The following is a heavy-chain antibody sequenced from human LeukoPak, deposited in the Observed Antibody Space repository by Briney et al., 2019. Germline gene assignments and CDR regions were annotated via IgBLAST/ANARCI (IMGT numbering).Heavy chain of an antibody. D-gene: IGHD2-15*01. CDR2: IGIGGDT. J-gene: IGHJ4*02. V-gene: IGHV3-13*01. Sequence: PSGGSLRLSCAASGFTFRSYDMHWVRQATGKGLEWVSAIGIGGDTYYPGSVKGRFTISRENAKNSLYLQMNSLRAGDTAVYYCVRQATPHGHFDNWGQGILVTVSS. CDR1: GFTFRSYD. CDR3: VRQATPHGHFDN.